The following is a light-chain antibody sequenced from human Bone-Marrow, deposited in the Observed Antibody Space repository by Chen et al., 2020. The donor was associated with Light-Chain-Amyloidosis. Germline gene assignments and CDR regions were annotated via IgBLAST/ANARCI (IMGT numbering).Light chain of an antibody. Sequence: SYELTQPPSVSVSPGQTARITCSGDDLPTKYAYWYQHKPGQAPVLVIHRDTERPSGISERFSGSGSGTTATLTISGVQAEDEADYHCQSADSSGTYEVIFGGGTKLTVL. CDR3: QSADSSGTYEVI. J-gene: IGLJ2*01. V-gene: IGLV3-25*03. CDR1: DLPTKY. CDR2: RDT.